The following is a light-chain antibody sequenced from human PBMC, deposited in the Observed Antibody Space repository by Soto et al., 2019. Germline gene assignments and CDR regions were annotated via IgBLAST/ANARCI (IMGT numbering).Light chain of an antibody. CDR1: RSSIGSNT. Sequence: QSVLTQPPSASGTPGQRVTISCSGSRSSIGSNTVNWYQHLPVTAPKLLIYSNNHRPSGVPDRFSASKTGASASLAISGLQSEDEGDYYCAAWDASLGGFYVFGTGTKVTVL. J-gene: IGLJ1*01. CDR2: SNN. CDR3: AAWDASLGGFYV. V-gene: IGLV1-44*01.